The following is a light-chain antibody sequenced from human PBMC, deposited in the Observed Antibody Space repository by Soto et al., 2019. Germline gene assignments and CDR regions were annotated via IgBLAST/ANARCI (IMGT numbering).Light chain of an antibody. CDR1: SSDVGKYNY. CDR3: ASYTSSGTLVV. CDR2: EVN. V-gene: IGLV2-14*01. J-gene: IGLJ2*01. Sequence: QSALTQPASVSGSPGQSITISCTGTSSDVGKYNYVSWYQQHPGKAPKLMIYEVNNRPSGVSNRFSGSKSGNTASLTISGLQAEDEADYYCASYTSSGTLVVFGGGTKLTVL.